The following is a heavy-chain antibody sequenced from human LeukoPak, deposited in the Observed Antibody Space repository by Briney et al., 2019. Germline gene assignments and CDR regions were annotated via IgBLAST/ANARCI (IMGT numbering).Heavy chain of an antibody. V-gene: IGHV3-21*04. CDR1: GFTFSSYS. J-gene: IGHJ4*02. CDR2: ISSSSSYI. Sequence: GGSLRLSCAASGFTFSSYSMNWVRQAPGKGLEWVSSISSSSSYIYYADSVKGRFTISRDNAKNSLYLQMNSLRAEDTAVYYCARAGGPGLLWFGELLLPHYWGQGTLVTVSS. CDR3: ARAGGPGLLWFGELLLPHY. D-gene: IGHD3-10*01.